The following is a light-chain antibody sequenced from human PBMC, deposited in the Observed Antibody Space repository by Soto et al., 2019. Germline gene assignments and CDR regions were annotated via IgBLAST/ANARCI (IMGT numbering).Light chain of an antibody. CDR3: QEYNNWSPIT. V-gene: IGKV3-15*01. Sequence: EIEMTQSPATLSVSPGERATLSCRASQSVTFNLAWYQQKPGQAPRLRIYGASTRATDIPARFSGSGSGTEFTLTISSLQSEDFAGYFCQEYNNWSPITFGQGTRLEIK. CDR1: QSVTFN. J-gene: IGKJ5*01. CDR2: GAS.